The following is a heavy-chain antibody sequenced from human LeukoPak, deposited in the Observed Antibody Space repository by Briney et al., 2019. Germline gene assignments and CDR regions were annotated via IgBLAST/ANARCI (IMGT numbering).Heavy chain of an antibody. J-gene: IGHJ4*02. CDR1: RFTLSSYA. Sequence: GGSLRLSCAASRFTLSSYALSWVRQAPGKGLEWVSAVSGSGGSTYYADSVKGRFTISRDNSQSALFLQMNSLRAEDTAVYYCAKSRSRYGSGCSDNWGQGTLVTVSS. D-gene: IGHD6-19*01. CDR2: VSGSGGST. CDR3: AKSRSRYGSGCSDN. V-gene: IGHV3-23*01.